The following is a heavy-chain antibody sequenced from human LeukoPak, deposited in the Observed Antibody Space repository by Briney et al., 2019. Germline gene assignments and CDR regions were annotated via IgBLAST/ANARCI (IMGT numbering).Heavy chain of an antibody. J-gene: IGHJ4*02. D-gene: IGHD3-9*01. CDR3: ATVLRYFDWLLSDPRPFDY. Sequence: ASVKVSCKVSGYTLTELSMHWVRQAPGKGLEWMGGLDPEDGETIYAQKFQGRVTMTEDTSTDTAYMELRSLRSEDTAVYYCATVLRYFDWLLSDPRPFDYWGQGTLVTVSS. V-gene: IGHV1-24*01. CDR2: LDPEDGET. CDR1: GYTLTELS.